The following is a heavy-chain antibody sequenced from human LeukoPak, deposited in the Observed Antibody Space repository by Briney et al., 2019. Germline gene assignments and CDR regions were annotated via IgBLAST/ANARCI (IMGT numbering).Heavy chain of an antibody. Sequence: SETLSLTCAVYGGSFSGYYWSWIRQPPGKGLEWIGEINHSGSTNYNPSLKSRVTISVDTSKNQFSLKLSSVTAADTAVYCCARVPTYYYDSSDAFDIWGQGTMVTVSS. V-gene: IGHV4-34*01. D-gene: IGHD3-22*01. CDR1: GGSFSGYY. CDR3: ARVPTYYYDSSDAFDI. J-gene: IGHJ3*02. CDR2: INHSGST.